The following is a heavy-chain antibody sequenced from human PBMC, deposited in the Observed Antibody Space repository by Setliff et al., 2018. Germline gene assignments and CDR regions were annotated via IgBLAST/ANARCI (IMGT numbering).Heavy chain of an antibody. CDR3: ATGFLRYDILTGYYQRPHYFEY. Sequence: ASVKVSCKVSGSTVTESSMHWVRQAPGKGLEWVGGFDPEDGERIYAQHFQGRLTMTEDTSTDTAYMELSSLRSEDTAVYYCATGFLRYDILTGYYQRPHYFEYWGQETLVTVSS. D-gene: IGHD3-9*01. CDR1: GSTVTESS. J-gene: IGHJ4*02. V-gene: IGHV1-24*01. CDR2: FDPEDGER.